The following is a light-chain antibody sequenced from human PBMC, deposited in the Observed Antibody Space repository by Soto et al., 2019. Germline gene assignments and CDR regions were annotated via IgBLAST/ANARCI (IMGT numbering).Light chain of an antibody. CDR1: TGAVTSAHY. V-gene: IGLV7-46*01. CDR3: LLSYSGARV. Sequence: QTVVTQEPSLTVSPGGTVTLICGSTTGAVTSAHYPYWFQQKPGQAPRTLIYDATNKHSWTPARFSGSLLGGKAALTLSGAQPEDEAEYYCLLSYSGARVFGGGTKLTVL. J-gene: IGLJ3*02. CDR2: DAT.